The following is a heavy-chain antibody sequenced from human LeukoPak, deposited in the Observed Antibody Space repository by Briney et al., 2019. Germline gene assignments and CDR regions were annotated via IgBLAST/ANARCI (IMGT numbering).Heavy chain of an antibody. CDR1: GFTVSSNY. J-gene: IGHJ4*02. V-gene: IGHV3-66*02. D-gene: IGHD3-16*01. CDR3: ASEGD. CDR2: IYTEGTT. Sequence: PGGSLRLSCAVSGFTVSSNYFSWVRQAPGKGLEWVSVIYTEGTTYYADSVKGRFITSRDNSKNTVYLQMNSLRVEDTAVYYCASEGDWGQGTLVTVSS.